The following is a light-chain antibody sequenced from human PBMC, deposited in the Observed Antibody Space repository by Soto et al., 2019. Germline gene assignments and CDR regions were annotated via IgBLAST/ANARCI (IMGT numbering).Light chain of an antibody. CDR1: QSIGTW. CDR3: QQSDTYPLT. CDR2: DAY. J-gene: IGKJ5*01. Sequence: DIPMTPSPSPLSASVGGRVTNTFRASQSIGTWLAWYQHRPGKAHSLLIYDAYTLRSGVPSRFSGSGSGTEFTLTISSLQADDFATYYCQQSDTYPLTFGQGTRLEIK. V-gene: IGKV1-5*01.